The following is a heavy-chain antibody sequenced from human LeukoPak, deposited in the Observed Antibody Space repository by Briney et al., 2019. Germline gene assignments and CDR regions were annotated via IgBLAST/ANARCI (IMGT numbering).Heavy chain of an antibody. CDR2: ISAYNGNT. Sequence: ASVKVSCTASGYTFTSYGISWVRQAPGQGLEWMGWISAYNGNTNYAQKLQGRVTMTTDTSTSTAYMELRSLRSDDTAVYYCARNYDSSGYYWMNYYYYYMDVWGKGTTVTVSS. V-gene: IGHV1-18*01. CDR1: GYTFTSYG. D-gene: IGHD3-22*01. CDR3: ARNYDSSGYYWMNYYYYYMDV. J-gene: IGHJ6*03.